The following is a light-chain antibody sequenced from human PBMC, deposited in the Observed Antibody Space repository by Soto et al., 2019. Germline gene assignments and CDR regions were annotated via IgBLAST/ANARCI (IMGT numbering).Light chain of an antibody. CDR2: GAS. J-gene: IGKJ4*01. Sequence: EVVLTQSPATLSVSPGERATLSCRASQSVSSCLAWYQHKPGQAPRLLIHGASTRATGVPDRFSGSGSGAEFSLIISGLQSEDGAVDYCQQYSDWPPLTFGGGTKVEIK. CDR3: QQYSDWPPLT. CDR1: QSVSSC. V-gene: IGKV3-15*01.